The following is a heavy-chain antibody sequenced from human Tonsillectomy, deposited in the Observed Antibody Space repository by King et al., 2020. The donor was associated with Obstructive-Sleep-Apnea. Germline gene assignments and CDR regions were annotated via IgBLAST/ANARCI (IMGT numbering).Heavy chain of an antibody. D-gene: IGHD2-2*01. V-gene: IGHV1-69*01. CDR2: IIPIFGTS. CDR1: GGTFSSYA. Sequence: VQLVQSGAEVKKPGSSVKVSCKASGGTFSSYAISWVRQAPGQGLEWMGGIIPIFGTSNDARRFQGIVTITADESTSTAYMELSSLRSEDTAVCHCVRGGDIVVVPAASSYYFDYWGQGTLVTVSS. CDR3: VRGGDIVVVPAASSYYFDY. J-gene: IGHJ4*02.